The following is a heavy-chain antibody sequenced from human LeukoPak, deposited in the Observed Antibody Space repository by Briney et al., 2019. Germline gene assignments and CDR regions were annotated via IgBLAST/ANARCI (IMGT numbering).Heavy chain of an antibody. CDR2: INDSGST. Sequence: PSETLSLTCTVSGGSISARNYYWGWIRQPPGKGLEWIGSINDSGSTYYNPSLKSRVTMFVDTSKNQFSLKLNSVAAADTAVYYCASQLNLWFGESNDAWGQGTLVTVCS. CDR3: ASQLNLWFGESNDA. V-gene: IGHV4-39*01. D-gene: IGHD3-10*01. J-gene: IGHJ4*02. CDR1: GGSISARNYY.